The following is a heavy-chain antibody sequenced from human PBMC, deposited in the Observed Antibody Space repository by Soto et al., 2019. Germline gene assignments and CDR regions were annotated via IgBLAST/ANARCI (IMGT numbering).Heavy chain of an antibody. CDR2: INHSGTT. J-gene: IGHJ4*02. CDR3: ARKPIYHFFAGYYSVDY. V-gene: IGHV4-34*01. Sequence: QVQLRQWGAGLLKPSETLSLTCAVFGGSFSDYYWTWIRQPPGKGLEWIGEINHSGTTSYNPSLKHRLTISVDTSNNQFSLKLSSVPAADTAVYYCARKPIYHFFAGYYSVDYWGQGTLVTVSS. CDR1: GGSFSDYY. D-gene: IGHD3-9*01.